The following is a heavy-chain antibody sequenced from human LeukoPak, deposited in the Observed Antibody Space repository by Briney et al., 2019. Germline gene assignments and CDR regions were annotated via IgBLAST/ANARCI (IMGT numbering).Heavy chain of an antibody. J-gene: IGHJ3*02. D-gene: IGHD6-6*01. CDR2: ISSSGSTI. CDR1: GYTFRSHY. CDR3: ARDPPSSSSADAFDI. V-gene: IGHV3-11*04. Sequence: PGGSLRLSCAASGYTFRSHYMSWVRQAPGKGLEWVSYISSSGSTIYYADSVKGRFTISRDNAKNSLYLQMNSLRAEDTAVYYCARDPPSSSSADAFDIWGQGTMVTVSS.